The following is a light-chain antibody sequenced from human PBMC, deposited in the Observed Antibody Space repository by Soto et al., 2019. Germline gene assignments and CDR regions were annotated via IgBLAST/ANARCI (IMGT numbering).Light chain of an antibody. CDR1: QSVSIY. V-gene: IGKV1-5*03. Sequence: QLTQSPSSLSASVGDRVTITCRASQSVSIYLNWYQQKPGKAPNLLIYKASSLESGVPSRFSGSGSGTEFTLTINSLQADDFATYYCQQHNSFSITFGQGTRLEIK. CDR2: KAS. CDR3: QQHNSFSIT. J-gene: IGKJ5*01.